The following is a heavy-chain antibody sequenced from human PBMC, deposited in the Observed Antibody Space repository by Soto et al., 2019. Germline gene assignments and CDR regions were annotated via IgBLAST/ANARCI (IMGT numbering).Heavy chain of an antibody. J-gene: IGHJ4*02. V-gene: IGHV3-66*01. Sequence: GGSLRLSCAASGFTVSSNYMSWVRQAPGKGLEWVSVIYSGGSTYYADSVKGRFTISRDNSKNTLYLQMNSLRAEDTAVYYCARSSIAARWXVYYFDYWGQGTLVTVSS. D-gene: IGHD6-6*01. CDR3: ARSSIAARWXVYYFDY. CDR1: GFTVSSNY. CDR2: IYSGGST.